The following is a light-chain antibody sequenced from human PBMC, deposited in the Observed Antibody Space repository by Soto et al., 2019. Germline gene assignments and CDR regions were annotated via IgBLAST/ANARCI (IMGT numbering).Light chain of an antibody. J-gene: IGLJ3*02. CDR3: ETWDTKTWV. Sequence: QAVLTQSSSASASLGSSVKLTCTLSSGHSSYIIAWHQQQPGKAPRYLMKVEGSGGYDKGSGVPDRFSGSSSGADRYLTISNLQFEDEADYFCETWDTKTWVFGGGTKLTVL. CDR1: SGHSSYI. V-gene: IGLV4-60*02. CDR2: VEGSGGY.